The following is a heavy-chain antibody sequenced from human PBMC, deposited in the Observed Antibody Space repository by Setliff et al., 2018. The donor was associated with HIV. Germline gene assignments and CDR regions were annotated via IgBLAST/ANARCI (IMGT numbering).Heavy chain of an antibody. V-gene: IGHV1-18*01. CDR3: ARGRRVKVVFDSSGWRDAFDI. J-gene: IGHJ3*02. CDR1: GYTFTSYG. CDR2: ISAYNGNT. Sequence: VASVKVSCKASGYTFTSYGISWVRQAPGQGLEWMGWISAYNGNTNYAQKLQGRVTMTTDTSTSTAYMELRSLGSDDTAVYYCARGRRVKVVFDSSGWRDAFDIWGQGTMVTVSS. D-gene: IGHD6-19*01.